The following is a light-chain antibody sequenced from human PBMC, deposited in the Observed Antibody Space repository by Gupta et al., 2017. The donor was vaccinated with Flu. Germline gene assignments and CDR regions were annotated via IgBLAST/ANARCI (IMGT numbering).Light chain of an antibody. J-gene: IGKJ3*01. Sequence: DIHMTQSPSSLSASVGDRVTITCQASQDISNYLNWYQQKPGKAPKLLIYDASNLETGVPSRFSGSGSGTDFTFTISSLQPEDIATYYCQQYDNLPRFGPGTKVDIK. V-gene: IGKV1-33*01. CDR1: QDISNY. CDR3: QQYDNLPR. CDR2: DAS.